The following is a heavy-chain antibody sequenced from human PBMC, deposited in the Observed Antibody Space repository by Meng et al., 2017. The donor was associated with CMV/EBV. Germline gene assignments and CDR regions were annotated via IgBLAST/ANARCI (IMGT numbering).Heavy chain of an antibody. CDR1: GYSFTSYW. CDR3: ARQVDSSFFDY. Sequence: KVSCKGSGYSFTSYWVGWVRQMPGKGLVWMGIIYPGDSDTRYSPSFQGQVNISADKSISTAYLQWSSLKASDTAMYYCARQVDSSFFDYWGQGTLVTVSS. D-gene: IGHD6-6*01. CDR2: IYPGDSDT. J-gene: IGHJ4*02. V-gene: IGHV5-51*01.